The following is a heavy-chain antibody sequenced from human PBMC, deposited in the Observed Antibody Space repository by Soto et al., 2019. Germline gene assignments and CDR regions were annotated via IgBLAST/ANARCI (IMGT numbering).Heavy chain of an antibody. Sequence: EVQLVESGGGLVQPGGSLRLSCAASGFTFSSYSMNWVRQAPGKGLEWVSYISSSSSTIYYADSVKGRFTISRDNAKNSLYLQRNSLRAEDTAVYYWAKDPGGTGYWYFDLWGRGTLVTVSS. J-gene: IGHJ2*01. CDR1: GFTFSSYS. CDR3: AKDPGGTGYWYFDL. CDR2: ISSSSSTI. D-gene: IGHD3-10*01. V-gene: IGHV3-48*01.